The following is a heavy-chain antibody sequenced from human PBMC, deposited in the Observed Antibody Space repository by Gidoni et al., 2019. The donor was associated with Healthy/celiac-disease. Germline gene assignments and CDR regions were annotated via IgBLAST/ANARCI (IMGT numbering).Heavy chain of an antibody. V-gene: IGHV3-21*01. CDR3: AMVNGPAADGEFDY. CDR2: ISSSSSYI. CDR1: GFPFSSYS. Sequence: EVQLVESGGGLVKPGGSLSLSCAASGFPFSSYSINWVRQAPGKGLEWVSSISSSSSYIYYADSVKGRFTSSRDNAKNSLYLQMNSLRAEDTAVYYCAMVNGPAADGEFDYWGQGTLVTVSS. D-gene: IGHD2-2*01. J-gene: IGHJ4*02.